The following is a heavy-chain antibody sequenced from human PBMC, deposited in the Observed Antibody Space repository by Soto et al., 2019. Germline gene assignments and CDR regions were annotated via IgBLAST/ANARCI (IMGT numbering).Heavy chain of an antibody. CDR3: AKDFSRQIDS. CDR1: GFTFRSLA. Sequence: PGGSLRLSCAASGFTFRSLAMSWVRQAPGKGLEWVSAISGGGDITYYADSVKGRFTISRDNSKNTLYLQLNSLGPEDTAVYYCAKDFSRQIDSWGQGTVVTVSS. CDR2: ISGGGDIT. V-gene: IGHV3-23*01. J-gene: IGHJ4*02. D-gene: IGHD3-3*01.